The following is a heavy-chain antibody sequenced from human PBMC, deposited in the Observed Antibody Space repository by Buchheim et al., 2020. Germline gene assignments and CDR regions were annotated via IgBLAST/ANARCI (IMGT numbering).Heavy chain of an antibody. D-gene: IGHD5-18*01. V-gene: IGHV3-33*01. J-gene: IGHJ6*01. CDR2: IWYDGSNK. Sequence: QVQLVESGGGVVQPGRSLRLSCAASGFTFSSYGMHWVRQAPGKGLEWVAVIWYDGSNKYYADSVKGRFTISRDNSKNTLYLQMHSLRAEEPAVYYCPGGVRSYVSGYSYGYDYYYGMDVWGQSTT. CDR1: GFTFSSYG. CDR3: PGGVRSYVSGYSYGYDYYYGMDV.